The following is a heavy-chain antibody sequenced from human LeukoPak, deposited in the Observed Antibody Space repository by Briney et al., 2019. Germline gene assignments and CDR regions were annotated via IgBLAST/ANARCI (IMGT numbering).Heavy chain of an antibody. Sequence: SETLSLTCTVSGGSISSYYWSWIRQPAGKGLEWIGRIYTSGSTNYNPSLKSRVTMSVDTSKNQFSLKLSCVTAADTAVYYCAREVRRFSGSYYYYYYYYMDVWGKGTTVTVSS. V-gene: IGHV4-4*07. CDR2: IYTSGST. CDR1: GGSISSYY. CDR3: AREVRRFSGSYYYYYYYYMDV. J-gene: IGHJ6*03. D-gene: IGHD1-26*01.